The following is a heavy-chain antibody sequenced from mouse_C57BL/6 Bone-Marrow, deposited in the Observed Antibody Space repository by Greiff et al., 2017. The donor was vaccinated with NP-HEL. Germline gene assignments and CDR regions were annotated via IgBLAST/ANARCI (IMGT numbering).Heavy chain of an antibody. Sequence: EVQLQQSGPELVKPGASVKISCKASGYTFTDYSMNWVKQSHGKSLEWIGDINHYNGGTSYNQKLKGQATLTVDKSTNTAYMELRHLTSEDSAVYYCARGSNYCNWCYFDYWGQGTTLTVSS. CDR2: INHYNGGT. D-gene: IGHD2-1*01. CDR3: ARGSNYCNWCYFDY. V-gene: IGHV1-26*01. CDR1: GYTFTDYS. J-gene: IGHJ2*01.